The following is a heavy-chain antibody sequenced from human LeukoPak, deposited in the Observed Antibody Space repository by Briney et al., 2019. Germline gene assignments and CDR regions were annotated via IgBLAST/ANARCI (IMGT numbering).Heavy chain of an antibody. D-gene: IGHD1-26*01. J-gene: IGHJ5*02. Sequence: SVKVSCKASGGTFSSYAISWVRQAPGEGLEWMGGITPIFGTANYAQKFQGRITITTDESTSTAYMELSSLRSEDTAVYYCASWVGGQVGRNWFDPWGQGTLVTVSS. CDR1: GGTFSSYA. CDR2: ITPIFGTA. V-gene: IGHV1-69*05. CDR3: ASWVGGQVGRNWFDP.